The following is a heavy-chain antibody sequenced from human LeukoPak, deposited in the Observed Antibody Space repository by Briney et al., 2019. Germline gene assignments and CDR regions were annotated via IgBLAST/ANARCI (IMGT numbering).Heavy chain of an antibody. V-gene: IGHV1-18*01. CDR1: GYTFTSYG. J-gene: IGHJ1*01. Sequence: GASVKVSCKASGYTFTSYGISWVRQAPGQGLEWMGWISAYNGNTNYAQKLQGRVTMTRDTSTSTVYMELSSLRSEDTAVYYCAREVAVAGKGYFQHWGQGTLVTVSS. CDR2: ISAYNGNT. CDR3: AREVAVAGKGYFQH. D-gene: IGHD6-19*01.